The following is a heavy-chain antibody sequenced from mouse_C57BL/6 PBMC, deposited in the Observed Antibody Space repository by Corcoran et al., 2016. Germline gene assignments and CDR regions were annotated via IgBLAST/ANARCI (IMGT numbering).Heavy chain of an antibody. V-gene: IGHV1-26*01. CDR2: INPNNGGT. CDR1: GYTFTDYY. Sequence: EVQLQQSGPELVKPGASVKISCKASGYTFTDYYMNWVKQSHGKSLEWIGDINPNNGGTSYNQKFKGKATLTVDKSSSTAYMELRSLTSEDSAVYYCARGGSSGSHYYAMDYWGQGTSVTVSS. CDR3: ARGGSSGSHYYAMDY. J-gene: IGHJ4*01. D-gene: IGHD3-2*02.